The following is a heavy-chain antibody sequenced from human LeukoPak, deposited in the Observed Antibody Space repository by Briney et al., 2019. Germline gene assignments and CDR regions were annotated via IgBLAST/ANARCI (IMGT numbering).Heavy chain of an antibody. Sequence: GGSLRLSCAASGFTFSAYSMNWVRQAPGKGLEWLSYISETSSTIYYADSVKGRFSISRDNAKNSLYLQMNSLRAEDTAVYYCARDSSGWYHWFDPWGQGTLVTVSS. J-gene: IGHJ5*02. CDR3: ARDSSGWYHWFDP. CDR1: GFTFSAYS. V-gene: IGHV3-48*01. CDR2: ISETSSTI. D-gene: IGHD6-19*01.